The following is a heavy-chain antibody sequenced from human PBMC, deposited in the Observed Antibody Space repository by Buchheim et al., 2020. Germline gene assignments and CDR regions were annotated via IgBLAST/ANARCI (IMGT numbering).Heavy chain of an antibody. J-gene: IGHJ4*02. V-gene: IGHV3-7*01. CDR3: ARNDYYGLETFDF. CDR1: GFTFSNYW. CDR2: MKQDGSEE. Sequence: EVQLVESGGGMVQPGGSLRLSCAASGFTFSNYWMSWVRQAPGKGLEWVANMKQDGSEEFYLGSVRGRFTISRDNAKNVVYLQMSSLTAEDTATYYCARNDYYGLETFDFWGQG. D-gene: IGHD3/OR15-3a*01.